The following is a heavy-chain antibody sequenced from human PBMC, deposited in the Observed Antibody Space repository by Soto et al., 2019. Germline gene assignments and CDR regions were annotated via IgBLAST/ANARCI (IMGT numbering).Heavy chain of an antibody. V-gene: IGHV3-21*01. D-gene: IGHD2-15*01. J-gene: IGHJ6*02. CDR3: ARDRGYDAHDYYYNAMDV. CDR1: GFTFRTYT. CDR2: IRGFSPYT. Sequence: GGSLRLSCVASGFTFRTYTMNWVRQAPGKGLEWVSGIRGFSPYTFYAESVKGRFTISRDNAKNSLYLQMNSLGVEDTAVYYCARDRGYDAHDYYYNAMDVWGQGTTVTSP.